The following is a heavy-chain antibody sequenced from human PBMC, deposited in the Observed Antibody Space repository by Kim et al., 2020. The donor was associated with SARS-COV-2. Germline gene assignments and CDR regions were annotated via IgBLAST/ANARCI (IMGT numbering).Heavy chain of an antibody. CDR1: GFTFNSYA. V-gene: IGHV3-23*01. J-gene: IGHJ3*01. D-gene: IGHD6-19*01. CDR3: SDRVGGSRGYVV. CDR2: LIGDGANA. Sequence: GGSLRLSCAASGFTFNSYAVTWFRQAPGKGLEWVSTLIGDGANAVYADSVKGRFVVSRDDSQNTLYLQLNILRVDDTAIYYCSDRVGGSRGYVVWGRGTVVTVSS.